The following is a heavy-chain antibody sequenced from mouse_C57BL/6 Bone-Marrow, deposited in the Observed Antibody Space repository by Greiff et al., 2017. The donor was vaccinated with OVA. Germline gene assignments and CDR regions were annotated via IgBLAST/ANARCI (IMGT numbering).Heavy chain of an antibody. CDR2: IYPRSGNT. Sequence: QVQLKQSGAELARPGASVKLSCKASGYTFTSYGISWVKQRTGQGLEWIGEIYPRSGNTYYNEKFKGKATLTADKSSSTAYMELRSLTSADSAVYFCARRYYGIARYYFDYWGQGTTLTVSS. V-gene: IGHV1-81*01. J-gene: IGHJ2*01. CDR3: ARRYYGIARYYFDY. D-gene: IGHD1-1*01. CDR1: GYTFTSYG.